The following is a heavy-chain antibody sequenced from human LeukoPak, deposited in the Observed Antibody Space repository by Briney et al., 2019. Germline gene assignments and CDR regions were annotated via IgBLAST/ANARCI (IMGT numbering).Heavy chain of an antibody. CDR3: ARDDFEYSVHNGMDV. CDR2: VYRSGDT. D-gene: IGHD3-9*01. J-gene: IGHJ6*02. Sequence: SETLSLTCSVSGGSISTYYWSWIRQPAGKGLEWIGRVYRSGDTNYNPSLKSRVTMSVDTSKNQISLRLRSETAADTAVYYCARDDFEYSVHNGMDVWGQGTTVTVSS. V-gene: IGHV4-4*07. CDR1: GGSISTYY.